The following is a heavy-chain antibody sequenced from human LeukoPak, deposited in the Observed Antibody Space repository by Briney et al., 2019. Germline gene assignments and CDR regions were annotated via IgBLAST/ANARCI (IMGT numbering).Heavy chain of an antibody. CDR3: ARDGPGYYYYMDV. V-gene: IGHV4-4*07. CDR2: IYSSGST. Sequence: SETLSLTCTVSGGSISSYYRSWIRQPAGKGLEWIGRIYSSGSTNYNPSLKSRVTISVDTSKNQFSLKLSSVTAADTAVYYCARDGPGYYYYMDVWGKGTTVTVSS. CDR1: GGSISSYY. J-gene: IGHJ6*03.